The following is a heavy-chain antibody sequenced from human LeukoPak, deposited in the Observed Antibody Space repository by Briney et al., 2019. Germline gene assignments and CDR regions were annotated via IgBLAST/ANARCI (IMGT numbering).Heavy chain of an antibody. CDR3: ASLVTGALDY. J-gene: IGHJ4*02. Sequence: GGSLRLSCVASGFTVSSNYMSWVRQAPGKGLEWVSVIYSGGSTYYADSVKGRFTISRHNSKNTLYLQMDSLRAEDTAVYYCASLVTGALDYWGQGTLVTVSS. CDR2: IYSGGST. CDR1: GFTVSSNY. D-gene: IGHD7-27*01. V-gene: IGHV3-53*04.